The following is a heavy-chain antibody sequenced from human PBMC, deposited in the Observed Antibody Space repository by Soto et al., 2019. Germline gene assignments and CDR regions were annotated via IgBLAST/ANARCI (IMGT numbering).Heavy chain of an antibody. CDR2: IYYSGST. CDR3: ARNKPGGYSYGTLDY. J-gene: IGHJ4*02. CDR1: GGSISSSSYY. Sequence: SETLSLTCTVSGGSISSSSYYWGWIRQPPGKGLEWIGSIYYSGSTYYNPSLKSRVTISVDTSKNQFSLKLSSVTAADTAVYYCARNKPGGYSYGTLDYWGQGTLVTVSS. V-gene: IGHV4-39*01. D-gene: IGHD5-18*01.